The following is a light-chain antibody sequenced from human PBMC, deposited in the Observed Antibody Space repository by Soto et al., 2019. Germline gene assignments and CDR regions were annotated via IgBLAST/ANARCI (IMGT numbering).Light chain of an antibody. J-gene: IGKJ2*02. CDR1: QSISSW. CDR2: KAS. CDR3: QQYDTYSCT. Sequence: DIQMTQSPSTLSASVGDRVTITCRASQSISSWLAWYQQKPGKAPKLLIYKASSLESGVPSSFSGSESGTEFTLTISSLQPEDFATYYCQQYDTYSCTFGQGTKLEIK. V-gene: IGKV1-5*03.